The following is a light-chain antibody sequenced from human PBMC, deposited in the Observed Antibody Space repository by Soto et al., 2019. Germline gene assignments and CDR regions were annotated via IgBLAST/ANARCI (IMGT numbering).Light chain of an antibody. CDR3: HHYGRSPFT. Sequence: ETVLTQSPGTLSLSPGERATLSCRASQSVTSDFLAWYQQKPGQAPTLLIYGASSRATGVPDRFSGSDSGTDFTLTISRLEPEDFAVYYCHHYGRSPFTFGQGTKLEIK. CDR1: QSVTSDF. V-gene: IGKV3-20*01. CDR2: GAS. J-gene: IGKJ2*01.